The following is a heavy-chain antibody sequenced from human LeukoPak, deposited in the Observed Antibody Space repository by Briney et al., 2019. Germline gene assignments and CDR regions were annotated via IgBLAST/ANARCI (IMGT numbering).Heavy chain of an antibody. D-gene: IGHD4-17*01. CDR1: GFTFSTYV. J-gene: IGHJ4*02. V-gene: IGHV3-23*01. CDR3: AKGRLATVTTWDYFDY. Sequence: GGSLRLSCAASGFTFSTYVVSWVRQAPGKGLEWVSAISGSGGSTYYADSVKGRFTVSRDNSKNTLYLQMSSLRAEDTAVYYCAKGRLATVTTWDYFDYWGQGTLVTVSS. CDR2: ISGSGGST.